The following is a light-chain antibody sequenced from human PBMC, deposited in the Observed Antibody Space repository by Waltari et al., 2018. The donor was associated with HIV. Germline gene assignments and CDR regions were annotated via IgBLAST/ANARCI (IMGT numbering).Light chain of an antibody. J-gene: IGKJ2*01. Sequence: DVVVSQSTDPLAVSVGERATLKGMCSPSLLDSSNDRSYLAWYQQKAGQRPKLLIYWASTRESGVPDRFSGSGSGTDFTLTISSLQAEDVAVYYCQQYYSVPYTFGQGTKLEIK. CDR2: WAS. CDR1: PSLLDSSNDRSY. CDR3: QQYYSVPYT. V-gene: IGKV4-1*01.